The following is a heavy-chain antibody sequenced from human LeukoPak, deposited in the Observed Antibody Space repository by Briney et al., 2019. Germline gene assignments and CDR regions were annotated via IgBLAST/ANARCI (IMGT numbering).Heavy chain of an antibody. CDR1: GFTFSSYA. J-gene: IGHJ4*02. V-gene: IGHV3-30*14. D-gene: IGHD5-12*01. CDR3: ARDGGSGYVPDY. CDR2: ISYDGSNK. Sequence: PGGSLRLSCAASGFTFSSYAMHWVRQAPGKGLEWVAVISYDGSNKYYADSVKGRFTISRDNSKNTLYLQMNSLRAEDTAVYYCARDGGSGYVPDYWGQGTPVTVSS.